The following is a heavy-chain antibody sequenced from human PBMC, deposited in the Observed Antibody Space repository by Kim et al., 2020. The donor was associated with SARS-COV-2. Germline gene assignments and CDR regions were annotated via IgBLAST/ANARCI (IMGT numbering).Heavy chain of an antibody. D-gene: IGHD3-16*02. CDR3: ARDSTFGGVIVDDY. CDR2: ISSSSSYT. V-gene: IGHV3-11*06. CDR1: GFTFSDYY. J-gene: IGHJ4*02. Sequence: GGSLRLSCAASGFTFSDYYMSWIRQAPGKGLEWVSYISSSSSYTNYADSVKGRFTISRDNAKNSLYLQMNSLRAEDTAVYYCARDSTFGGVIVDDYWGQGTLVTVSS.